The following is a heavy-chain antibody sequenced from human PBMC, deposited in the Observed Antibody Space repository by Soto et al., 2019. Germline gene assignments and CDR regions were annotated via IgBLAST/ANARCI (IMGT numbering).Heavy chain of an antibody. CDR3: ARFSGSYEDY. V-gene: IGHV3-53*01. J-gene: IGHJ4*02. Sequence: GGSLTLSCAASGFTVSSNYMSWVRQAPGKGLEWVSVIYSGGSTYYADSVKGRFTISRDNSKNTLYLQMNSLRAEDTAVYYCARFSGSYEDYWGQGTLVTVSS. CDR2: IYSGGST. D-gene: IGHD1-26*01. CDR1: GFTVSSNY.